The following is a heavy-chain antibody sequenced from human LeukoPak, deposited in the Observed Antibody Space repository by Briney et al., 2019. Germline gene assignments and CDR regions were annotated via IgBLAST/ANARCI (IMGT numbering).Heavy chain of an antibody. CDR1: GFTFSSYA. V-gene: IGHV3-23*01. CDR3: AKLPVSYSSGWSNFDY. D-gene: IGHD6-19*01. J-gene: IGHJ4*02. CDR2: ISGSGGST. Sequence: PGGSLRLSCAASGFTFSSYAMSWVRQAPGKGLDWVSGISGSGGSTYYADSVKGRFTISGDNSKNTLYLQMNNLRAEDTAVYYCAKLPVSYSSGWSNFDYWGQGTLVTVSS.